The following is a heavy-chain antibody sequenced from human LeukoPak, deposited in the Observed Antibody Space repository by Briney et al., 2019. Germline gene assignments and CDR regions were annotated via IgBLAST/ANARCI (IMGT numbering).Heavy chain of an antibody. CDR1: GFTFSSYT. V-gene: IGHV3-21*01. CDR3: ARGLSGYASSLGY. Sequence: GGSLRLSCAASGFTFSSYTMNWVRQAPGKGLEWVSSITSSSSYIYYADSVKGRFTISRDNAKNTLYLQMNSLRAEDTAVYYCARGLSGYASSLGYWGQGTLVTVSA. CDR2: ITSSSSYI. J-gene: IGHJ4*02. D-gene: IGHD6-6*01.